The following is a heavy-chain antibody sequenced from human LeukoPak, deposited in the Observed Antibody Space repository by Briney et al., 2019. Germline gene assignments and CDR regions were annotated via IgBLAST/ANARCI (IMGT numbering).Heavy chain of an antibody. V-gene: IGHV4-34*01. D-gene: IGHD6-6*01. CDR3: ARLRYSSSRGYYYYYYYMDV. Sequence: SETLSLTCAVYGGSFSGYYWSWIRQPPGKGLEWIGEINHSGSTNYNPSLKSRVTISVDTSKNQFSLKLSSVTAADTAVYYCARLRYSSSRGYYYYYYYMDVWGKGTTVTDSS. J-gene: IGHJ6*03. CDR1: GGSFSGYY. CDR2: INHSGST.